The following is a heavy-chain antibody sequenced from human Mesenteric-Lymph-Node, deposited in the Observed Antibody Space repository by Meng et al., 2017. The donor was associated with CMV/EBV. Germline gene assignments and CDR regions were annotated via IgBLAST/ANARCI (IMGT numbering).Heavy chain of an antibody. D-gene: IGHD3-3*01. CDR3: ATRYDFWSGYQNYYYYGMDV. CDR1: GYTFTSYY. J-gene: IGHJ6*02. V-gene: IGHV1-46*01. Sequence: ASVKVSCKASGYTFTSYYMHWVRQAPGQGLEWMGIINPSGGSTSYAQKFQGRVTMTRDTSTSTVYMELSSLRSEDTAVYYCATRYDFWSGYQNYYYYGMDVWGQGTTVTVSS. CDR2: INPSGGST.